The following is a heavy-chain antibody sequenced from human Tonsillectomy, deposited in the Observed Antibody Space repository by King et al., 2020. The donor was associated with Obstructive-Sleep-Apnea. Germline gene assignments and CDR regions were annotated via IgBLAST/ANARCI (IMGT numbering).Heavy chain of an antibody. D-gene: IGHD1-26*01. CDR2: IYSSGST. CDR1: GGSISSGY. CDR3: ARSLVGATEYFDS. J-gene: IGHJ4*02. V-gene: IGHV4-31*03. Sequence: QLQESGPGLVKPSQTLSLTCTVSGGSISSGYWSWIRHPPGKGLEWIAYIYSSGSTYFNPSLTSRLTASIDTSKNQFSLKLASVTAADTAVYYCARSLVGATEYFDSWGQGALVTVSS.